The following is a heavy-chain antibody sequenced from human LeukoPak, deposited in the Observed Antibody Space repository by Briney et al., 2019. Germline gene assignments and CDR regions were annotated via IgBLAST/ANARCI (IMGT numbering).Heavy chain of an antibody. Sequence: PSETLSLTCTVSGASISSGVYYWSWIRQHPGKGLEWIGYIYYSGTTNYNPSLKSRVTISVDTSKNQFSLKLSSVTAADTAVYYCARLYGDYVYFDYWGQGTLVTVSS. CDR3: ARLYGDYVYFDY. CDR2: IYYSGTT. J-gene: IGHJ4*02. V-gene: IGHV4-31*03. D-gene: IGHD4-17*01. CDR1: GASISSGVYY.